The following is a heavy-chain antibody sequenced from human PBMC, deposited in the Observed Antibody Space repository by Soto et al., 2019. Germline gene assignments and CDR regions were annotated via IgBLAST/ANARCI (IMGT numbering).Heavy chain of an antibody. CDR1: GGSVTGGNYY. CDR3: ARVLASIPNWFDP. CDR2: IYYSGGT. Sequence: SETLSLTCTVSGGSVTGGNYYWSWIRQPPGKGLEWIGYIYYSGGTYYNPSLKSRVTISVDSSKNQFSLKLSSVTAADTALYYCARVLASIPNWFDPWGQGTLVTVYS. J-gene: IGHJ5*02. D-gene: IGHD2-2*02. V-gene: IGHV4-30-4*01.